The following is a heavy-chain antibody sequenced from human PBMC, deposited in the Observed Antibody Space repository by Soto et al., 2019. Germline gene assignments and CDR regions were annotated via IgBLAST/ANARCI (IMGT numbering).Heavy chain of an antibody. D-gene: IGHD2-2*01. V-gene: IGHV4-31*03. CDR3: ARDSYCSSTSCSGDPFDY. Sequence: NPSETLSLTCTVSGGSISSGGYYWSWIRQHPGKGLEWIGYIYYSGSTYYNPSLKSRVTISVDTSKNQFSLKLSSVTAADTAVYYCARDSYCSSTSCSGDPFDYWGQGTLVTVSS. J-gene: IGHJ4*02. CDR1: GGSISSGGYY. CDR2: IYYSGST.